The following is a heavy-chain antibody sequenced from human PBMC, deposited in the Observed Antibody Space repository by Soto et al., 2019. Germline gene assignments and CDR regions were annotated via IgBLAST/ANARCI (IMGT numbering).Heavy chain of an antibody. D-gene: IGHD3-22*01. J-gene: IGHJ3*02. CDR2: ISGSGGST. Sequence: EVQLLESGGGLVQPGGSLRLSCAASGLTFSSYAMSWVRQSLGRGLEGVSSISGSGGSTYYADSLKGRFTISMDNSKNTLYLQMNSLRAEDTDGYYCANGYAYYSSGYARKVAFDIWGQGTMVTVS. V-gene: IGHV3-23*01. CDR3: ANGYAYYSSGYARKVAFDI. CDR1: GLTFSSYA.